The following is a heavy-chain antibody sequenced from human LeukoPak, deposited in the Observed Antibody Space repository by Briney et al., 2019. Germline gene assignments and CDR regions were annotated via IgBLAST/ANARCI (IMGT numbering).Heavy chain of an antibody. CDR1: GYSISSGYY. CDR3: ARSGGWTGWFDP. Sequence: SETLSLTCTVSGYSISSGYYWGWIRPPPGKGLEWIGYIYYSGSTNYNPSLMSRVTISVDTSKNQFSLKLSSVTAADTALYYCARSGGWTGWFDPWGQGTLVTVSS. CDR2: IYYSGST. V-gene: IGHV4-38-2*02. J-gene: IGHJ5*02. D-gene: IGHD2-15*01.